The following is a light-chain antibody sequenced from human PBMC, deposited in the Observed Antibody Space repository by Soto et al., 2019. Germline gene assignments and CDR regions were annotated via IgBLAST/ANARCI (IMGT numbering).Light chain of an antibody. J-gene: IGKJ4*02. CDR3: QQRVNWPLT. CDR1: QSISMY. Sequence: EIVLTHTPATLSLSPGAGATPSCRASQSISMYLVWYQQKPGQAPSLLIYDASNRATGIPARFSGSGSGTDLTLTISSLEPDDFAVYYCQQRVNWPLTFGGRTKVEI. V-gene: IGKV3-11*01. CDR2: DAS.